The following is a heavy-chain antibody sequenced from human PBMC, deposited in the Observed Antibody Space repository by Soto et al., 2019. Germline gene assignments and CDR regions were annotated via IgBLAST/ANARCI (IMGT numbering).Heavy chain of an antibody. CDR1: GGSIISYY. CDR3: ASYGSGSYPFFDQ. J-gene: IGHJ4*02. V-gene: IGHV4-59*01. CDR2: IWYSGSS. D-gene: IGHD3-10*01. Sequence: PQSVTCTVAGGSIISYYWHWILKPPGKGLEWIGYIWYSGSSNYNPSLKSRVTISVDTSKNQLSLKLTSVTAADTAVYYCASYGSGSYPFFDQCGQGTLVTVHS.